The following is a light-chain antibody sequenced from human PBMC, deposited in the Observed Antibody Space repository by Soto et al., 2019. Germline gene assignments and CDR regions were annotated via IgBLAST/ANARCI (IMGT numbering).Light chain of an antibody. CDR3: QLYGDSPMYT. CDR1: QSVSASS. CDR2: GAS. Sequence: DIVLTQSPGSLSLSPGERATLSCRASQSVSASSLSWYHQKPGQAPRLLIYGASRRATGIPDTFSGSGSGTDFTLTISRLEPEDFAVYYCQLYGDSPMYTFGQGTKLEIK. J-gene: IGKJ2*01. V-gene: IGKV3-20*01.